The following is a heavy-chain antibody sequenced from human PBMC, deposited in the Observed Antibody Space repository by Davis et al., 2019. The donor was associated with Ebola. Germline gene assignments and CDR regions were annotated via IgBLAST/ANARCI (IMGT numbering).Heavy chain of an antibody. V-gene: IGHV5-51*01. CDR3: ARLLRYFDWLSPGSFGMDV. D-gene: IGHD3-9*01. CDR1: GYRFTRNW. J-gene: IGHJ6*02. CDR2: IYPGDSDT. Sequence: GESLKISCKGSGYRFTRNWIGWVRQMPGKGLEWMGIIYPGDSDTRYSPSFQGQVTISADKSISTAYLQWSSLKASDTAMYYCARLLRYFDWLSPGSFGMDVWGQGTTVTVSS.